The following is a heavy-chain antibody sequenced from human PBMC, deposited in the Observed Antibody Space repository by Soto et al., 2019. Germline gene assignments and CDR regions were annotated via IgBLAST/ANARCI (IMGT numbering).Heavy chain of an antibody. D-gene: IGHD2-21*01. J-gene: IGHJ5*02. CDR3: ARDHVVSRNWFDP. V-gene: IGHV3-74*01. CDR2: INSDGSST. Sequence: GGSLRLSCVASGLTFRNSWMHWVRQAPGKGLVWVSRINSDGSSTSYADSVKGRFTISRDNAKNTLYLQMNSLRVEDTAVYYCARDHVVSRNWFDPWGQGTLVTVSS. CDR1: GLTFRNSW.